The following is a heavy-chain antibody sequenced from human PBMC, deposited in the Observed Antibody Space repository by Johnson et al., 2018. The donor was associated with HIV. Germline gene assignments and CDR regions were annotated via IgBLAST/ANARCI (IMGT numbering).Heavy chain of an antibody. CDR2: IGTAGDK. V-gene: IGHV3-13*01. CDR1: GFTFSSYD. Sequence: VQLVESGGGLVQPGGSLRLSCAASGFTFSSYDMHWVRQATGKGLEWVSAIGTAGDKYYPGSVKGRFTISRENAKNSLYLQMNSLRAGDTAVYYCARGYYYDSSGYPDAFDIWGQGTMVTVSS. D-gene: IGHD3-22*01. J-gene: IGHJ3*02. CDR3: ARGYYYDSSGYPDAFDI.